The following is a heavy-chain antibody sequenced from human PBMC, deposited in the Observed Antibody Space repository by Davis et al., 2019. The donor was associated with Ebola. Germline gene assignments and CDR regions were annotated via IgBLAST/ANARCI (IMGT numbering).Heavy chain of an antibody. Sequence: ASVKVSCKASGYTFTSYDINWVRQATGQGLEWMGWMNPNSGNTGYAQNFQGRVTMTGDTSVRTAYMELSSLTSEDTGVYYCARGLGSGFGGGYWGQGTLVTVSS. J-gene: IGHJ4*02. D-gene: IGHD3-10*01. CDR3: ARGLGSGFGGGY. V-gene: IGHV1-8*01. CDR1: GYTFTSYD. CDR2: MNPNSGNT.